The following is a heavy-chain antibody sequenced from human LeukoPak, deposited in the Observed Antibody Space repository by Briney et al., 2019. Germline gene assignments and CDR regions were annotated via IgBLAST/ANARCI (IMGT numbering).Heavy chain of an antibody. J-gene: IGHJ4*02. CDR1: GFTFSSYA. D-gene: IGHD1-26*01. V-gene: IGHV3-30-3*01. CDR2: ISYDGSNK. Sequence: GGSLRLSCAASGFTFSSYAMHWVRQAPGKGLEWVAVISYDGSNKYYADSVKGRFTISRDNSQNTLYLQMNSLRAEDTAVYYCARDKMGATFDYWGQGTLVTVSS. CDR3: ARDKMGATFDY.